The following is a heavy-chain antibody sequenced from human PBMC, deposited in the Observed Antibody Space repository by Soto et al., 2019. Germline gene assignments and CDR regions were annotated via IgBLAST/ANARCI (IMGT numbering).Heavy chain of an antibody. V-gene: IGHV3-23*01. CDR3: ANSFWSGYSILDY. D-gene: IGHD3-3*01. CDR1: GFTFSSYG. CDR2: ISGSGGST. J-gene: IGHJ4*02. Sequence: HPGMSLRISCAAYGFTFSSYGMSWVRQAPGKGLEWVSGISGSGGSTSYADSVKGRFTISRDNSKNMLYLQMSSLRVEDTAVYYCANSFWSGYSILDYWGQGALVTVFS.